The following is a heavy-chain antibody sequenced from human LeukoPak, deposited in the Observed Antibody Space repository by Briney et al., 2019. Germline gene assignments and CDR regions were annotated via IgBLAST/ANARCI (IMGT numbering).Heavy chain of an antibody. D-gene: IGHD5-18*01. CDR3: AREWIQLGNYGMDV. CDR2: INSDGSST. J-gene: IGHJ6*02. CDR1: GFTFSSYW. V-gene: IGHV3-74*01. Sequence: PGGSLRLSCAASGFTFSSYWMHWVRQAPGKGLVWVSRINSDGSSTSYADSVKGRFTISRDNAKNTLYLQMNSLRAEDTAVYYCAREWIQLGNYGMDVWGQGTTVTVSS.